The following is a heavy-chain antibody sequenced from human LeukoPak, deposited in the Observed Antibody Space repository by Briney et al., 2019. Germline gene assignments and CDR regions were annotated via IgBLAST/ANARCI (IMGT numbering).Heavy chain of an antibody. CDR3: ARTILPRWWFDP. CDR2: IYYSGNT. CDR1: GGSISNSNYY. D-gene: IGHD2-21*01. Sequence: SETLSLTCTVSGGSISNSNYYWGWIRQSPGKGLEWIGSIYYSGNTYYNPSLKGRVTISVDTSENQFSLILSSVTAADTAVYYCARTILPRWWFDPWGQGTLVTDSS. J-gene: IGHJ5*02. V-gene: IGHV4-39*01.